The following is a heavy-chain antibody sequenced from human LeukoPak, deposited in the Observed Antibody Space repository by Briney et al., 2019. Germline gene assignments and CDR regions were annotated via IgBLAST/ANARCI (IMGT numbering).Heavy chain of an antibody. V-gene: IGHV4-59*01. CDR3: ARARPSIITGRPHSSGFDS. D-gene: IGHD6-6*01. CDR1: DGSISTYY. CDR2: IHDSGST. J-gene: IGHJ5*01. Sequence: SETLSLTCTVSDGSISTYYWSWIQQPPGKGLEWLAYIHDSGSTNYNPSLKSRVTISTDTSRNQLSLKLSSVTAADAAVYYCARARPSIITGRPHSSGFDSWGQGTLVTVSS.